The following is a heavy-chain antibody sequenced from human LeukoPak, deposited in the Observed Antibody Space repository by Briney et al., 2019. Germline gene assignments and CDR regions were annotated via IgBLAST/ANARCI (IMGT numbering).Heavy chain of an antibody. V-gene: IGHV4-39*01. J-gene: IGHJ4*02. CDR3: ARHGGGYPY. D-gene: IGHD5-24*01. Sequence: SETLSLTCTVSGGSISSSSYYWGWIRQPPGKGLEWIGTIYYSGGTYYNPSLKSRVTISVDTSKNQFSLKLTSVTAADTAVYYCARHGGGYPYWGQGTLVTVSS. CDR1: GGSISSSSYY. CDR2: IYYSGGT.